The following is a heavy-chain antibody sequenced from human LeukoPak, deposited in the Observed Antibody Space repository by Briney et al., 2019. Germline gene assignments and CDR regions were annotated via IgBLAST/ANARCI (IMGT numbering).Heavy chain of an antibody. J-gene: IGHJ4*02. D-gene: IGHD3-22*01. Sequence: PSETLSLTCAVYGGSFSGYYWSWIRQPPGKGLEWIGEINHSGSTNYSPSLKSRVTISVDTSKNQFSLKLSSVTAADTAVYYCARVPRTYYYDSREASFDYWGQGTLVTVSS. CDR3: ARVPRTYYYDSREASFDY. V-gene: IGHV4-34*01. CDR1: GGSFSGYY. CDR2: INHSGST.